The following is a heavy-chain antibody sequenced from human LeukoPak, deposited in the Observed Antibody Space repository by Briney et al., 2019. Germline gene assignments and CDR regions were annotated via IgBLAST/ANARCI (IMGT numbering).Heavy chain of an antibody. CDR1: GYSFTSYW. Sequence: GESLKISCKGSGYSFTSYWIGWVRQMPGKGLEWMGIIYPGDSDTRYSPSFQGQVTISADKSISTAYLQWSSLKASDTAMYYCARLYAYYDFWSGYGASDYWGQGTLVTVSS. V-gene: IGHV5-51*01. CDR2: IYPGDSDT. CDR3: ARLYAYYDFWSGYGASDY. J-gene: IGHJ4*02. D-gene: IGHD3-3*01.